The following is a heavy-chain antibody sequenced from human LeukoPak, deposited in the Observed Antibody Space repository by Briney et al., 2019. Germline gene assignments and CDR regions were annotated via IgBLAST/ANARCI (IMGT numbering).Heavy chain of an antibody. CDR2: IKQDGSEK. CDR1: GLTFSSYW. D-gene: IGHD1-26*01. CDR3: ARIEMGATYYYYYYMDV. Sequence: GGPLRLSCAASGLTFSSYWMSWVRQAPGKGLEWVANIKQDGSEKYYVDSVKGRFTISRDNAKNSLYLQMNSLGAEDTAVYYCARIEMGATYYYYYYMDVWGKGTTVTISS. J-gene: IGHJ6*03. V-gene: IGHV3-7*01.